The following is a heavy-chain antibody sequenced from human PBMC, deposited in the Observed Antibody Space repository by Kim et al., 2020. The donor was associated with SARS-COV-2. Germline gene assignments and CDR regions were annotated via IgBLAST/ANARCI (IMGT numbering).Heavy chain of an antibody. CDR3: ARRIVGQYYFDY. Sequence: RYSPSFQGQVTISADKSISTAYLQWSSLKASDTAMYYCARRIVGQYYFDYWGQGTLVTVSS. V-gene: IGHV5-51*01. D-gene: IGHD3-22*01. J-gene: IGHJ4*02.